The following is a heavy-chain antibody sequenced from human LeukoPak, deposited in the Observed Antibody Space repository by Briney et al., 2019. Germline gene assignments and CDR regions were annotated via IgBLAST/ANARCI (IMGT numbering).Heavy chain of an antibody. D-gene: IGHD6-13*01. J-gene: IGHJ4*02. CDR3: ARDALSIAAAGTWFYFDY. CDR2: IYYSGST. V-gene: IGHV4-31*03. CDR1: GGSISSGGYY. Sequence: RSETLSLTCTVSGGSISSGGYYWSWIRQHPGKGLEWIGYIYYSGSTYYNPSLKSRVTISVDTSKNQFSLKLSSVAAADTAVYYCARDALSIAAAGTWFYFDYWGQGTLVSVSS.